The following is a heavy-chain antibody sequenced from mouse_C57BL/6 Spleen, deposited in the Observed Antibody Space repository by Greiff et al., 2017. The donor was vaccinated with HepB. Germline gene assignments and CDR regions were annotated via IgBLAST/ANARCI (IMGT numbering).Heavy chain of an antibody. J-gene: IGHJ4*01. CDR1: GFTFSDYG. CDR3: ASPAMDY. Sequence: EVKLVESGGGLVKPGGSLKLSCAASGFTFSDYGMHWVRQAPEKGLEWVAYISSGSSTIYYADTVKGRFTISRDKAKNTLFLQMTSLRSEDTAMYYCASPAMDYWGQGTSVTVSS. V-gene: IGHV5-17*01. CDR2: ISSGSSTI.